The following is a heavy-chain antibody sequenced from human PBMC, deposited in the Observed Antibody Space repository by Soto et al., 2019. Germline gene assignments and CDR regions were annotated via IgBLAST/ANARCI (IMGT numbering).Heavy chain of an antibody. J-gene: IGHJ4*02. V-gene: IGHV4-39*01. D-gene: IGHD3-10*01. CDR3: ARARGYYDY. CDR1: GGAIISSSYY. Sequence: PSETLSLTCTVSGGAIISSSYYFCCIRQPPGKGLEWIGSIYYSGSTYYNPSLKSRVTISVDTSKNQFSLKLSSVTAADTAVYYCARARGYYDYWGQGTLVTVSS. CDR2: IYYSGST.